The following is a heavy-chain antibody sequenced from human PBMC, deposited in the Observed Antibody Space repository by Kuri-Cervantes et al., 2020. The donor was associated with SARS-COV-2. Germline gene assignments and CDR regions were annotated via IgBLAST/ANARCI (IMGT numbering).Heavy chain of an antibody. V-gene: IGHV4-39*01. Sequence: ESLKISCTVSGATISSSSYYWGWIRQPPGRGLEWIGSIYYSGSTYYNPSLKSLVTIFVDTSKNQFSVKLRSVTAADTAVYYCARHDLTTETTRERGLDYWGQGTLVTVSS. J-gene: IGHJ4*02. D-gene: IGHD4-17*01. CDR3: ARHDLTTETTRERGLDY. CDR1: GATISSSSYY. CDR2: IYYSGST.